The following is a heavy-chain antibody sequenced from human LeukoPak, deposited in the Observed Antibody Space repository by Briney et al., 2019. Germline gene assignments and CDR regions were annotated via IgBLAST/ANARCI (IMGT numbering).Heavy chain of an antibody. CDR2: ISWNSGSI. CDR3: AKDGGSGSYRYGFDY. J-gene: IGHJ4*02. D-gene: IGHD3-10*01. V-gene: IGHV3-9*01. Sequence: SLRLSCAASGFTFDDYAMHWVRQAPGKGLEWVSGISWNSGSIGYADSVKGRFTISRDNAKNSLYLQMNSLRAEDTALYYCAKDGGSGSYRYGFDYWGQGTLVTVSS. CDR1: GFTFDDYA.